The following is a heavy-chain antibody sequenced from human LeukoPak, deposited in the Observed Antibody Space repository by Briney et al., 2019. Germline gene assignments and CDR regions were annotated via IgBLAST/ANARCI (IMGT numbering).Heavy chain of an antibody. V-gene: IGHV4-39*01. J-gene: IGHJ4*02. CDR3: ARGMAAADY. CDR2: IYYSGST. Sequence: SETLSLTCTVSGGSISSSSYYWGWIRQPPGKGLEWIGSIYYSGSTYYNPSLKSRVTISVDTSKNQFSLKLSSVTAADTAVYYCARGMAAADYWGQGTLVTVSS. CDR1: GGSISSSSYY. D-gene: IGHD2-15*01.